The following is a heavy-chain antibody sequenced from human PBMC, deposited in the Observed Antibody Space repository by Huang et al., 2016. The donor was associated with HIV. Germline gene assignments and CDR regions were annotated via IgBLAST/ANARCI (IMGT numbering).Heavy chain of an antibody. Sequence: QVQLHESGPGLVKPSQTLSLTCTVSGGSISSGGYTYNWIRQPPGKGLEWIGYIDYNGDPYYNPSLKSRVYRSVDTSKNQFSLKLCSMTAADTAVYYCAREGFYDLWSAFRRAVDAFDTWGQGTKVTVSS. CDR1: GGSISSGGYT. J-gene: IGHJ3*02. CDR2: IDYNGDP. V-gene: IGHV4-30-4*08. D-gene: IGHD3-3*01. CDR3: AREGFYDLWSAFRRAVDAFDT.